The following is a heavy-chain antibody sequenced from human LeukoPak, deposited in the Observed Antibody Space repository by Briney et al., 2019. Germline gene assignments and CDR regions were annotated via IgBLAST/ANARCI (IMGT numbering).Heavy chain of an antibody. CDR1: GFSFSSYA. V-gene: IGHV3-23*01. J-gene: IGHJ4*02. CDR3: ARDRGGKYPFDY. CDR2: ISGSGGST. D-gene: IGHD3-10*01. Sequence: SRGSLRLSCAASGFSFSSYAMSWVRQAPGKGLEWVSAISGSGGSTYYADSVKGRFTISRDNSKSTLYLQMNSLRAEDTAVYYCARDRGGKYPFDYWGQGTLVTVSS.